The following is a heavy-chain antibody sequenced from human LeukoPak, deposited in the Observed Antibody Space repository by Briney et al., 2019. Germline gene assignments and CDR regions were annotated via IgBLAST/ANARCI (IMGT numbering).Heavy chain of an antibody. Sequence: PGGSLRLSCAASGFTFSDYYMSWIRQAPGKGLEWVSYISSSGSTIYYADSVKGRFTISRDNAKNSLYLQMNSLRAEDTAVYYRARDASYYYDSSGYYGYWGQGTLVTVSS. CDR2: ISSSGSTI. CDR1: GFTFSDYY. CDR3: ARDASYYYDSSGYYGY. D-gene: IGHD3-22*01. V-gene: IGHV3-11*01. J-gene: IGHJ4*02.